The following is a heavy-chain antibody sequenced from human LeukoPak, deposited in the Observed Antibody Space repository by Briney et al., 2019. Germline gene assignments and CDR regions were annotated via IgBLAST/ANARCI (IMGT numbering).Heavy chain of an antibody. D-gene: IGHD5-24*01. CDR1: GYTFTGSY. CDR2: INPNSGDT. Sequence: GASVKVSCKASGYTFTGSYIHWVRQAPGQGLEFMGWINPNSGDTKYAPKFQGRVTMTRDTSISTAYMELSSLTSDDTALYYCARDVRRDGYNQWGQGALVTVSS. J-gene: IGHJ1*01. V-gene: IGHV1-2*02. CDR3: ARDVRRDGYNQ.